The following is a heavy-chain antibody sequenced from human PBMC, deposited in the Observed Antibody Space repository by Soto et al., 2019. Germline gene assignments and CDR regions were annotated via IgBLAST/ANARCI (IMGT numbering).Heavy chain of an antibody. V-gene: IGHV3-23*01. D-gene: IGHD3-9*01. J-gene: IGHJ6*02. Sequence: GGSLRLSCAASGFTFSNYAMSWVRQAPGKGLEWVSGIGSSGSNTYYADSVKGRFTISRDNSNNTLFLQMNSLRAEYTAEYYCARVVRYFDTPYGIDVWGQGTTVTVSS. CDR3: ARVVRYFDTPYGIDV. CDR2: IGSSGSNT. CDR1: GFTFSNYA.